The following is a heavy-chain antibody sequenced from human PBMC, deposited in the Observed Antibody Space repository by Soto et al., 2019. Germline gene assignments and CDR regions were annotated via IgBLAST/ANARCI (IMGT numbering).Heavy chain of an antibody. CDR1: GGTFSSYA. CDR3: ARERDGYNHDFDY. CDR2: IIPIFGTA. J-gene: IGHJ4*02. Sequence: GASVKVSCKASGGTFSSYAISWVRQAPGQGLEWMGGIIPIFGTANYAQKFQGRVTITADESTSTAYMELSSLRSEDTAVYYCARERDGYNHDFDYWGQGTLVTVSS. V-gene: IGHV1-69*13. D-gene: IGHD5-12*01.